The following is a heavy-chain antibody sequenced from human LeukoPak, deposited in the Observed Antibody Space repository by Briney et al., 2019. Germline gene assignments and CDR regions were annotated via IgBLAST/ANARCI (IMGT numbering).Heavy chain of an antibody. Sequence: SQTLSLTCTVSGGSISSGGYYWSWIRQHPGKGLEWIGYIYYSGSTYYNPSLKSRVTISVDTSKNQFSLELSSVTAADTAVYYCARGRASQSPYYYDSPYYFDYWGQGTLVTVSS. D-gene: IGHD3-22*01. CDR2: IYYSGST. CDR3: ARGRASQSPYYYDSPYYFDY. J-gene: IGHJ4*02. CDR1: GGSISSGGYY. V-gene: IGHV4-31*03.